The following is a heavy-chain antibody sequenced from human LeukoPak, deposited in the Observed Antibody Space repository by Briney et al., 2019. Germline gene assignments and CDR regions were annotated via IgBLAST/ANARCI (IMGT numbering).Heavy chain of an antibody. Sequence: PSETLSLTCTVSGGSISSSSYYWGWIRQPPGKGLEWIGSIYYSGSTYYNPSLKSRVTISVDTSKNQFSLKLSSVTAADTAVYYCASPGGRYCSSTSCYYVWGQGTMVTVSS. CDR1: GGSISSSSYY. D-gene: IGHD2-2*01. CDR2: IYYSGST. V-gene: IGHV4-39*07. J-gene: IGHJ3*01. CDR3: ASPGGRYCSSTSCYYV.